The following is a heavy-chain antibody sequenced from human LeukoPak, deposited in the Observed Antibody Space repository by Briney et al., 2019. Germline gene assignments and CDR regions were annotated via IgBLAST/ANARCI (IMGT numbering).Heavy chain of an antibody. D-gene: IGHD3-9*01. J-gene: IGHJ6*02. CDR3: ARSIGLTGGGVDV. Sequence: GGSLRLSCAASGFTFSDFNMNWVRQAPGKGLEWVSYITNSGTTIHYADSVKGRFTISRDNAKNSLYLQMNSLRAEDTAVYYCARSIGLTGGGVDVWGQGTTVTVSS. V-gene: IGHV3-11*01. CDR2: ITNSGTTI. CDR1: GFTFSDFN.